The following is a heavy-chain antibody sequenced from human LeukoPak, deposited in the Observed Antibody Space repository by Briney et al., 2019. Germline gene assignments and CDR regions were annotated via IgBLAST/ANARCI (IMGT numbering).Heavy chain of an antibody. J-gene: IGHJ6*02. CDR3: ARGSHYGMDV. Sequence: GGSLSLSRAVSGFALSIFLLHSVAPTPGKRGVWVSRIYGYVNDPNNADSVKGRFTISRDNAKNTLYLKMNCLRVEDTAVYYCARGSHYGMDVWGQGTMVTVSS. CDR2: IYGYVNDP. V-gene: IGHV3-74*01. CDR1: GFALSIFL.